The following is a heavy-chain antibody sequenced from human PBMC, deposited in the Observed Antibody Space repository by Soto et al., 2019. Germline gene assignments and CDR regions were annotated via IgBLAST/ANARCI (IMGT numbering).Heavy chain of an antibody. J-gene: IGHJ4*02. V-gene: IGHV3-30*02. CDR2: IWADGSRQ. CDR1: GFRFRNYA. D-gene: IGHD6-19*01. CDR3: ARYGAAGWNLDY. Sequence: QVRLVESGGGPVQPGGSLKLSCATSGFRFRNYAMHCVRQAPGKGLDWVACIWADGSRQDYAESVKGRFTISRDDSKNALDLQMSRLRVDDTAVYYGARYGAAGWNLDYWGQGTLVTVPS.